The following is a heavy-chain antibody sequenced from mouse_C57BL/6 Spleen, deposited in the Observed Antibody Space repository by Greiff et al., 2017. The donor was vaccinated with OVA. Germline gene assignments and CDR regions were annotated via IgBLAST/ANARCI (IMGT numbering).Heavy chain of an antibody. J-gene: IGHJ3*01. CDR1: GYAFSSYW. CDR2: IYPGDGDT. V-gene: IGHV1-80*01. Sequence: KQSGAELVKPGASVKISCKASGYAFSSYWMNWVKQRPGKGLEWIGQIYPGDGDTNYNGKFKGKATLTADKSSSTAYMQLSSLTSEDSAVYFCASPYYYGSSWFAYWGQGTLVTVSA. CDR3: ASPYYYGSSWFAY. D-gene: IGHD1-1*01.